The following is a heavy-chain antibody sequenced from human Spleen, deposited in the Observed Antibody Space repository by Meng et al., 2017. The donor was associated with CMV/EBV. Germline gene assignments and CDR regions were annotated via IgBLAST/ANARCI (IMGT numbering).Heavy chain of an antibody. CDR2: ISSSSVTI. Sequence: GGSLRLSCAASGFTFSSYSMNWVRQAPGKGLEWVSYISSSSVTIFYADSVKGRFTISRDYARNSVHPQMNSLRAEDTAVYYCARAYYYDSSAYYGEFYFDYWGQGTLVTVSS. V-gene: IGHV3-48*04. J-gene: IGHJ4*02. CDR3: ARAYYYDSSAYYGEFYFDY. D-gene: IGHD3-22*01. CDR1: GFTFSSYS.